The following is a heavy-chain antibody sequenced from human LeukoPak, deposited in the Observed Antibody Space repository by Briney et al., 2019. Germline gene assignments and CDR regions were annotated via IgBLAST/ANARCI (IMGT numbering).Heavy chain of an antibody. CDR2: ISGSGGST. Sequence: GGSLRLSCAASGFTFSSYAMSWVRQAPGKGLEWVSAISGSGGSTYYADSVKGRFTISRDNAKNSLYLQMNSLRAEDTAVYYCARDRGRGIDYWGQGTLVTVSS. CDR1: GFTFSSYA. V-gene: IGHV3-23*01. J-gene: IGHJ4*02. D-gene: IGHD3-16*01. CDR3: ARDRGRGIDY.